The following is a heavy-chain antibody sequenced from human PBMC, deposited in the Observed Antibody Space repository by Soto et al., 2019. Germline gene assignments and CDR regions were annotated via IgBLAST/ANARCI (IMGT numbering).Heavy chain of an antibody. CDR1: GGSISSYY. Sequence: ETLSLTCTVSGGSISSYYWSWIRQPPGKGLEWIGYIYYSGSTNYNPSLKSRATISVDTSKNQFSLKLSSVTAADTAVYYCARGGIAADYNSFDYWGQGTLVTVSS. J-gene: IGHJ4*02. D-gene: IGHD6-13*01. V-gene: IGHV4-59*01. CDR2: IYYSGST. CDR3: ARGGIAADYNSFDY.